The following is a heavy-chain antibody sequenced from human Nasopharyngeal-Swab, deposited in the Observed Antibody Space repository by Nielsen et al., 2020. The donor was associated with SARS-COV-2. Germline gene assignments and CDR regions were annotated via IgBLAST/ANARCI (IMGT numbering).Heavy chain of an antibody. CDR1: GGTFSSYA. CDR3: ARVSGYCSSTSCYTGGIDY. V-gene: IGHV1-69*13. CDR2: IIPIFGTA. D-gene: IGHD2-2*02. J-gene: IGHJ4*02. Sequence: SVKVSCRASGGTFSSYAISWVRQAPGQGLEWMGGIIPIFGTANYAQKFQGRVTITADESTSTAYMELSGLRSEDTAVYYCARVSGYCSSTSCYTGGIDYWGQGTLVTVSS.